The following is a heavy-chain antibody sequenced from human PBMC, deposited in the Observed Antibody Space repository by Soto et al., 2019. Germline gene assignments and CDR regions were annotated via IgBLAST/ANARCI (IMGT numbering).Heavy chain of an antibody. D-gene: IGHD2-2*01. CDR2: VSLTGDRT. CDR1: RFSFSSYE. J-gene: IGHJ4*02. V-gene: IGHV3-23*01. Sequence: EVQLLESGGGLVQPGGSLRLSCVASRFSFSSYEMSWVRQAAGKGLEWVSRVSLTGDRTNYAGSVKGRFTVSRDNFKYSLYLEMDSLSTEDTAIYYCARGVRYCTPTSCAIDSWGRGTPVTVSS. CDR3: ARGVRYCTPTSCAIDS.